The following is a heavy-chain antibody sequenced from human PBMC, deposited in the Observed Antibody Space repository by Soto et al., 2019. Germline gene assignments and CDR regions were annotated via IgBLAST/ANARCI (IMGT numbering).Heavy chain of an antibody. Sequence: ASVKVSCKASGGTFSSYAISWVRQAPGQGLEWMGGIIPIFGTANYAQKFQGRVTITADESTSTAYMELSSLRSEDTAVYYCARAEPPPGYSSSWYAPPFDYWGQGTLVTVSS. CDR1: GGTFSSYA. D-gene: IGHD6-13*01. V-gene: IGHV1-69*13. CDR2: IIPIFGTA. CDR3: ARAEPPPGYSSSWYAPPFDY. J-gene: IGHJ4*02.